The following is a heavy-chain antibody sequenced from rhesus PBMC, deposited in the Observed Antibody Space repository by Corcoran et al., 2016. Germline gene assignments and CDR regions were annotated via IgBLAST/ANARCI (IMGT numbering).Heavy chain of an antibody. CDR3: ARHFHCGNYDYGLDS. CDR2: VYGHSART. D-gene: IGHD4-35*01. Sequence: QVQLQESGPGLVKPSETLSLTCAVSGGSISDSHYWNWIRQLPGKGLEWIGNVYGHSARTYYNPALRSRVTISKDTSKNQVFLKLSSVTAADTAVYYCARHFHCGNYDYGLDSWGQGVVVTVSS. V-gene: IGHV4S9*01. CDR1: GGSISDSHY. J-gene: IGHJ6*01.